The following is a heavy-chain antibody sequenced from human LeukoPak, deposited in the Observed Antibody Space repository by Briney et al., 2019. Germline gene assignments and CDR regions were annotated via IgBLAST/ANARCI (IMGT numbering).Heavy chain of an antibody. J-gene: IGHJ4*02. CDR2: IIPMFGTA. V-gene: IGHV1-69*06. CDR3: AARPPYSGYEDGDY. Sequence: SVKVSCKASGGTFRNYAISWVRQAPGQGLEWMGGIIPMFGTANYAQKFQGRVTITADKSTNTAYMELSSLRSEDTAVYYCAARPPYSGYEDGDYWGQGTLVTVSS. D-gene: IGHD5-12*01. CDR1: GGTFRNYA.